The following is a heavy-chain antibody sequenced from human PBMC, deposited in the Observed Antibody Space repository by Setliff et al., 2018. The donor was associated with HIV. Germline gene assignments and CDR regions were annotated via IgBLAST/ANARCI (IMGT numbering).Heavy chain of an antibody. D-gene: IGHD3-22*01. CDR3: ARATYYHDSSGYYYKSYYFDY. CDR1: GGSISSGSYY. CDR2: IYTSGST. V-gene: IGHV4-61*02. J-gene: IGHJ4*02. Sequence: SETLSLTCTVSGGSISSGSYYWSWIRQPAGKGLEWIGRIYTSGSTNYNPSLKSRVTISVDTSKNQFSLKLSSVTAAATAVYYCARATYYHDSSGYYYKSYYFDYWGQGTLVTVSS.